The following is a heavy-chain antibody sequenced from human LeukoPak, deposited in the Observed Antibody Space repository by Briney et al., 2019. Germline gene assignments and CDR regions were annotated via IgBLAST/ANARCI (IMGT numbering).Heavy chain of an antibody. Sequence: PGGSLRLSCAASGFTVSSNYMSWVRQAPGKGLEWVSYITSSSNYIYYADSVKGRFTISRDNAKNSLYLQMNSLRAEDTAVYYCARAIFSSGWYLVDYWGQGTLVTVSS. D-gene: IGHD6-19*01. CDR3: ARAIFSSGWYLVDY. J-gene: IGHJ4*02. V-gene: IGHV3-21*01. CDR1: GFTVSSNY. CDR2: ITSSSNYI.